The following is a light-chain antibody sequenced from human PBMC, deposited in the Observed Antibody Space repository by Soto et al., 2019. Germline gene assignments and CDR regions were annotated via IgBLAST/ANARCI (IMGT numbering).Light chain of an antibody. V-gene: IGKV3-20*01. J-gene: IGKJ5*01. CDR3: QHYGRSPIT. CDR2: GTS. CDR1: QRLSSN. Sequence: VSQSTGTASVFSWERVTLFCRASQRLSSNLAWYQQRPGQAPRLLIYGTSTRATGVPARFSGSGSGTDFTLTISRLEPEDFALYYCQHYGRSPITSAQRARLEI.